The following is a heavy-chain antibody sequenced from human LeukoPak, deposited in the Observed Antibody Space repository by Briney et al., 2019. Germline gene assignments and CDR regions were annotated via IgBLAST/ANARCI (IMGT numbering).Heavy chain of an antibody. J-gene: IGHJ4*02. V-gene: IGHV4-34*01. D-gene: IGHD6-19*01. CDR3: ARLSSGWYYYFDY. CDR2: VNDSGGT. CDR1: IDSFTNYY. Sequence: PSETLSLTCAVYIDSFTNYYWNWIRQTPGKGLEWIGEVNDSGGTNINPSLKSRVTISVDTSKNQFSLKLSSVTAADTAVYYCARLSSGWYYYFDYWGQGTLVTVSS.